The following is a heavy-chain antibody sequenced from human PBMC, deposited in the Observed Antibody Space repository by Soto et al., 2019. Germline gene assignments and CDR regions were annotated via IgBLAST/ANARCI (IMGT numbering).Heavy chain of an antibody. CDR2: IYYTGST. D-gene: IGHD3-10*01. CDR1: GGSISNYY. V-gene: IGHV4-59*01. J-gene: IGHJ6*02. CDR3: AFGEESRYYYYGMDV. Sequence: SETLSLTCTVSGGSISNYYWSWIRQPPGMGLEWIGYIYYTGSTNYNPSLKSRVTISVDTSKNQFSLKLSSVTAADTAVYYCAFGEESRYYYYGMDVWGQGTTVTVSS.